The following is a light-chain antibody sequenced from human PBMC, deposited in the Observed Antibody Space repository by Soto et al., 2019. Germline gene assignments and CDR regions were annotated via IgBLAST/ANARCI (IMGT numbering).Light chain of an antibody. Sequence: DIQLTQSPSFLSASVGDRVTITCRASQVIGSYLAWYQLKPGKAPKLLIYAASTLQSGVPSRFSGSGSGTEFTLTISSLQPEDFATYYCQQLDSYPLTFGGGTKVDIK. CDR3: QQLDSYPLT. CDR2: AAS. V-gene: IGKV1-9*01. J-gene: IGKJ4*01. CDR1: QVIGSY.